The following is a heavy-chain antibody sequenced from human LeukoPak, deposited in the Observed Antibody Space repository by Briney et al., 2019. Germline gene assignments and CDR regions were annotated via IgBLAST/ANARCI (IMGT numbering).Heavy chain of an antibody. Sequence: SVKVSCKASGFTFTSSAVQWVRQARGQRLGWIGWIVVGSGNTNYAQKFLERVTITRDMSTSTAYMELSSLRSEDTAVYYCAAAPSYSQGFQHWGQGTLVTVSS. CDR3: AAAPSYSQGFQH. J-gene: IGHJ1*01. D-gene: IGHD3-10*01. V-gene: IGHV1-58*01. CDR2: IVVGSGNT. CDR1: GFTFTSSA.